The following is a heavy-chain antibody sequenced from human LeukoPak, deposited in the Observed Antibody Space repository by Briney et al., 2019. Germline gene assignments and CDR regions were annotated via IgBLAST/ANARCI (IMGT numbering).Heavy chain of an antibody. CDR2: IAIDGHT. CDR3: AKGTRPNDY. J-gene: IGHJ4*02. CDR1: GFTFSNHG. V-gene: IGHV3-23*01. Sequence: GGSLRLSCAATGFTFSNHGMTWVRQAPGKGLEWVSAIAIDGHTHYADSVRGRFTISKDNSKNTLYLQMNSLRVEDTALYYCAKGTRPNDYWGQGTVVTVSS. D-gene: IGHD1-7*01.